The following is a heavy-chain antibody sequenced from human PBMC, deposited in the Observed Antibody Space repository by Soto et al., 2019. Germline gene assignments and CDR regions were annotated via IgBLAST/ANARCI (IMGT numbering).Heavy chain of an antibody. V-gene: IGHV3-11*01. D-gene: IGHD3-10*01. Sequence: QVHLVESGGGLVKPGGSLRLSCAASGITFSDCYMNWIRQAPGKGLEWVSYMSSSGNNINYAGSVRGRFTVSRDNAKNSLYGQMNSLRADDTAIYYCARVRFGQWGYAMAVGGKGNKVTVSS. CDR2: MSSSGNNI. J-gene: IGHJ6*04. CDR1: GITFSDCY. CDR3: ARVRFGQWGYAMAV.